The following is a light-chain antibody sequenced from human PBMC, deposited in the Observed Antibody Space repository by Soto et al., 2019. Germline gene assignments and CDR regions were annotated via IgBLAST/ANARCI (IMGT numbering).Light chain of an antibody. CDR2: GNR. J-gene: IGLJ3*02. Sequence: QPVLTQPPSVSGAPGQRVTISCTGNNSNLGAGYDVHWYQQLPGAAPKLVIFGNRNRPSGVPERFSGPKSGTSASLAITGLQAEDEADYYCQAYDYSLTAFVFGGGTKVTVL. V-gene: IGLV1-40*01. CDR3: QAYDYSLTAFV. CDR1: NSNLGAGYD.